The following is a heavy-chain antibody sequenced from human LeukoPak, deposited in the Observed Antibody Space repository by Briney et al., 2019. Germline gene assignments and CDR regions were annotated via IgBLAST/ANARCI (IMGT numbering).Heavy chain of an antibody. CDR2: ISAYNGNT. Sequence: GASVKVSCKASGYTFTSYGISWVRQAPGQGLEWMGWISAYNGNTNYAQKLQGRVTMTTDTSTSTAYMELRSLRSDDTAVYYCARDSDTAEPGVFDYWGQGTLVTVSS. CDR3: ARDSDTAEPGVFDY. V-gene: IGHV1-18*01. J-gene: IGHJ4*02. D-gene: IGHD5-18*01. CDR1: GYTFTSYG.